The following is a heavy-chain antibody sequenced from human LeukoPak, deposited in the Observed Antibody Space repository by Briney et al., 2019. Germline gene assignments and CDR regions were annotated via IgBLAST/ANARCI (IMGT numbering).Heavy chain of an antibody. CDR3: ARDQYYGSGSYYNGGDY. CDR2: IIPTFGTA. J-gene: IGHJ4*02. V-gene: IGHV1-69*06. D-gene: IGHD3-10*01. Sequence: SVKVSCKASGGTFSSYAISWVRQAPGQGLEWMGGIIPTFGTANYAQKFQGRVTITADKSTSTAYMELSSLRSEDTAVYYCARDQYYGSGSYYNGGDYWGQGTLVTVSS. CDR1: GGTFSSYA.